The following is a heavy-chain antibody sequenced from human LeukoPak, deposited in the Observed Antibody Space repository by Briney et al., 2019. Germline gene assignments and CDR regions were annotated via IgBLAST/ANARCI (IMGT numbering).Heavy chain of an antibody. V-gene: IGHV4-30-2*01. Sequence: SQTLSLTCTVSGVSISSVGYYWSWIRQPPGKGLEWIGEINHSGSTNYNPSLKSRVTISVDTSKNQFSLKLSSVTAADTAVYYCASHMITFGGVIVYHYWGQGTLVTVSS. CDR3: ASHMITFGGVIVYHY. CDR2: INHSGST. D-gene: IGHD3-16*02. J-gene: IGHJ4*02. CDR1: GVSISSVGYY.